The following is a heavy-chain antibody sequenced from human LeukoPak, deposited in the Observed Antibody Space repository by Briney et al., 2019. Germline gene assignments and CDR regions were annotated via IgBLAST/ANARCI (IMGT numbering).Heavy chain of an antibody. CDR2: IRTNGAGT. Sequence: GGSLRLSCAASGFTFSSYWMHWVRRAPGQGLEWVSTIRTNGAGTHYADSVRGRFTISRDDSKNTLYLQMDSLRAEDTAVYYCARDDYGDSGPLFDYWGQGTLVTVSS. V-gene: IGHV3-23*01. D-gene: IGHD4-17*01. CDR1: GFTFSSYW. J-gene: IGHJ4*02. CDR3: ARDDYGDSGPLFDY.